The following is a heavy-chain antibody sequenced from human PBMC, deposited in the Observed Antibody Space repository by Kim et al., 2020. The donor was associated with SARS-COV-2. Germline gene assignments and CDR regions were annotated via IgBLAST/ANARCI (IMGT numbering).Heavy chain of an antibody. Sequence: GGSLRLSCAASGFTFSSYAMSWVRQAPGKGLEWVSAISGSGGSTYYADSVKGRFTISRDNSKNTLYLQMNSLRAEDTAVYYCAKAKILLWFGELWVPDAFDIWGQGTMVTVSS. D-gene: IGHD3-10*01. CDR1: GFTFSSYA. V-gene: IGHV3-23*01. J-gene: IGHJ3*02. CDR2: ISGSGGST. CDR3: AKAKILLWFGELWVPDAFDI.